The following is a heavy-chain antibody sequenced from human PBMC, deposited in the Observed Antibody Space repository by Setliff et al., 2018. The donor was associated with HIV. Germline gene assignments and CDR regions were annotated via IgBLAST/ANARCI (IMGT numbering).Heavy chain of an antibody. CDR1: GGSIDSGNYD. V-gene: IGHV4-61*02. Sequence: SETLSLTCTVSGGSIDSGNYDWNWVRQPGGKGLEWIGRIYTRGSTKYSPTFESRVTMSLDTSKNQFSLNLRSVTAADTALYYCVRSGCNGNICYDSRGWLDSWGQGMLVTVSS. J-gene: IGHJ5*01. D-gene: IGHD5-12*01. CDR2: IYTRGST. CDR3: VRSGCNGNICYDSRGWLDS.